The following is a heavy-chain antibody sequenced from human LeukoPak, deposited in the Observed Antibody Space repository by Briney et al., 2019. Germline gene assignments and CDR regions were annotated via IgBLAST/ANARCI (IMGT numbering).Heavy chain of an antibody. D-gene: IGHD2-15*01. CDR1: GYTFTSYG. V-gene: IGHV1-18*01. CDR3: ATVSLGYCSGGSCQEGY. J-gene: IGHJ4*02. CDR2: ISPYNGNT. Sequence: AGVKVSCKASGYTFTSYGISWVRQAPEQGLEWMGWISPYNGNTNYAQKLQGRVTMTPDTSTSTAYMELRSMRSDDTGVYYCATVSLGYCSGGSCQEGYCGQGTLVTVSS.